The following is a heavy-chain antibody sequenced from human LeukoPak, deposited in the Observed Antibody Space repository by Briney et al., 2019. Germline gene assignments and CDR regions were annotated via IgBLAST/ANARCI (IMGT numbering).Heavy chain of an antibody. CDR1: GFTFSSYA. Sequence: HTGGSLRLSCAASGFTFSSYAMSWVRQAPGKGLEWVAVIWYDGSNKYYADSVKGRFTISRDNSKNTLYLQMNSLRAEDTAVYYCARDIGIAAAGTLDYWGQGALVTVSS. CDR3: ARDIGIAAAGTLDY. V-gene: IGHV3-33*08. CDR2: IWYDGSNK. J-gene: IGHJ4*02. D-gene: IGHD6-13*01.